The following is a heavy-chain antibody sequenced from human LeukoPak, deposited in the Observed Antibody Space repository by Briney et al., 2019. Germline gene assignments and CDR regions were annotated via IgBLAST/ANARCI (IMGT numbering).Heavy chain of an antibody. CDR3: ARGPPRNYYGSGSFNLDY. J-gene: IGHJ4*02. Sequence: GASVKVSCKASGYTFTGYYMHWVRQAPGQGLEWMGWINPNSGGTNYAQKFQGRVTMTRDTSISTAYMELSRLRSDDTAVYYCARGPPRNYYGSGSFNLDYWGQGTLVTVSS. V-gene: IGHV1-2*02. CDR2: INPNSGGT. CDR1: GYTFTGYY. D-gene: IGHD3-10*01.